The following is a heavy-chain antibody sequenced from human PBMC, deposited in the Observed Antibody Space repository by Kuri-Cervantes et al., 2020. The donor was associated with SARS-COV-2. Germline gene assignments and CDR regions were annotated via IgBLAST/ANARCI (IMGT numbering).Heavy chain of an antibody. J-gene: IGHJ4*02. CDR3: AKTPGYSYGAPYFDY. CDR2: IYHSGST. Sequence: SETLSLTCAVSGGSISSSNWWSWVRQPPGKGLEWIGEIYHSGSTNYNPSLKSRVTISVDKSKNQFSLKLSSVTAADTAVYYCAKTPGYSYGAPYFDYWGQGTLVTVSS. V-gene: IGHV4-4*02. D-gene: IGHD5-18*01. CDR1: GGSISSSNW.